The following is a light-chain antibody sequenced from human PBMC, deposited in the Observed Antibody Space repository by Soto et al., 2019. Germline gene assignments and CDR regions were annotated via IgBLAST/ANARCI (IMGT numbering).Light chain of an antibody. CDR3: SSYTAKSSLI. J-gene: IGLJ2*01. V-gene: IGLV2-14*01. CDR1: MRDVGAYNL. Sequence: QSALTQPASVSGSPGQSITISCAGTMRDVGAYNLVSWYQQHPGRDAQLIIYEVRNRPSGISFRFSGSNSGNTASLTISGLQAEDEADYYCSSYTAKSSLIFGGGTKLTVL. CDR2: EVR.